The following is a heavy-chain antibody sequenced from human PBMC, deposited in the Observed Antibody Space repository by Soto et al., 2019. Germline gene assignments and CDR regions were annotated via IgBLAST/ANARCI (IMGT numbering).Heavy chain of an antibody. CDR3: AKVGYRADAFDI. J-gene: IGHJ3*02. CDR2: ITGTGSST. Sequence: EVQLLESGGNWVHPGGSLRLSCAASGFTFSSFAMSWVRQAPGKGLEWVSSITGTGSSTYYADSVKGRFTISRDNSKNTLYLQMNSLRAEDTAVYYCAKVGYRADAFDIWGQGAMVTVSS. V-gene: IGHV3-23*01. D-gene: IGHD4-4*01. CDR1: GFTFSSFA.